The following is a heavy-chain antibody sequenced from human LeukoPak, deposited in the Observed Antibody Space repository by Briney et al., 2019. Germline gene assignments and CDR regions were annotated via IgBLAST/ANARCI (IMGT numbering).Heavy chain of an antibody. Sequence: SVKVSCKASGGTFSSYAISWVRQAPGQGLEWMGRIIPILGIADYAQKCQGRVTITADKSTSPAYMELSSLRSEVTVVYYCAGDQSGDDSTDAFDMWGRGTIVTASS. J-gene: IGHJ3*02. D-gene: IGHD2-21*02. CDR1: GGTFSSYA. V-gene: IGHV1-69*04. CDR3: AGDQSGDDSTDAFDM. CDR2: IIPILGIA.